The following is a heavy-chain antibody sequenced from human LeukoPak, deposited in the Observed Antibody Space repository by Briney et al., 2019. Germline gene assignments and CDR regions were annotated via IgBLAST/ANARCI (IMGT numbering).Heavy chain of an antibody. J-gene: IGHJ4*02. CDR2: IFAGGGST. CDR1: GFTFSSYA. Sequence: GGSLRLSCAASGFTFSSYAMSWVRQAPGKGLEWVAGIFAGGGSTYYADSVKGRFTLSRDNSKNMLYLQLNSLRAEDTAVYYCAKGDPPTYYDILTGQDYWGQGTLVTVSS. CDR3: AKGDPPTYYDILTGQDY. V-gene: IGHV3-23*01. D-gene: IGHD3-9*01.